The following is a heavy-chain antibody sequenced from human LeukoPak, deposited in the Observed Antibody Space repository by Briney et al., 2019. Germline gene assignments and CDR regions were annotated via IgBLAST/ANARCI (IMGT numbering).Heavy chain of an antibody. J-gene: IGHJ3*02. Sequence: PGRPLRLSCAASGFTFSSYEMNWVRQGPGKGLEWVSYISSSGGTMYYADSVKGRFTISRDNAKNSLYLHMNSLRAEDTALYYCARDRGSTMVRSFDIWGQGTMVTVSS. CDR3: ARDRGSTMVRSFDI. CDR2: ISSSGGTM. D-gene: IGHD4/OR15-4a*01. V-gene: IGHV3-48*03. CDR1: GFTFSSYE.